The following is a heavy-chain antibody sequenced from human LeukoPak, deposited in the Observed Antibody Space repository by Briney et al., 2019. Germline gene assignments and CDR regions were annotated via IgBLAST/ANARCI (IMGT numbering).Heavy chain of an antibody. Sequence: ASVKVSCKASGYTFTGFYIHWVRQAPGQGLEWMGWINPMSGGTNSAQKFQGRVTMTRDTSISTAYMELSSLRSDDTAVYYCARDPIDYIGGIDYWGQGTLVTVSS. CDR1: GYTFTGFY. D-gene: IGHD4-11*01. CDR3: ARDPIDYIGGIDY. CDR2: INPMSGGT. J-gene: IGHJ4*02. V-gene: IGHV1-2*02.